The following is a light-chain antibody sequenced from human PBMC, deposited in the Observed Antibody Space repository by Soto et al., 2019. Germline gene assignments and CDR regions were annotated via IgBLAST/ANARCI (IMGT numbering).Light chain of an antibody. Sequence: DIQMTQSPSSLSASVGDRVTITCRASQGIRDALGWYQQKPGKAPKRLIYAASSLQSGVPSRFSVSGSGTEFTLTISSLQPEDFATYDCLQHNSYPQTCGRGTKVELK. CDR2: AAS. J-gene: IGKJ1*01. CDR1: QGIRDA. V-gene: IGKV1-17*01. CDR3: LQHNSYPQT.